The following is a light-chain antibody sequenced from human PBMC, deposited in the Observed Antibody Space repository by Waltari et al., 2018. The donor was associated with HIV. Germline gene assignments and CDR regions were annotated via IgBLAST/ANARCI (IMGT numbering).Light chain of an antibody. CDR2: GKS. CDR3: QSYDSSLSVLYV. V-gene: IGLV1-40*01. CDR1: SSNIGAGYD. Sequence: QSVLTQPPSVSGAPGQRVTISCTGSSSNIGAGYDVHWYQQLPGTAPKLLIYGKSYRPSWVPDRCSGSKSGTSASLAITGLQAEDEAGYYCQSYDSSLSVLYVFGTGTKVTV. J-gene: IGLJ1*01.